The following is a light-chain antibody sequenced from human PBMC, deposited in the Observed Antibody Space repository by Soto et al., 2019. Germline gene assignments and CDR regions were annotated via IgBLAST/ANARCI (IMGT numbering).Light chain of an antibody. CDR1: SSNIGAGYD. CDR3: QSYDSSLSAVV. Sequence: QSVLTQPPSVSRAPGQRVTISCTGSSSNIGAGYDVHWYQQLPGTAAKLLIYGNSNRPSGVPDRFSGSKSGTSASLAITGLQAEDEADYYCQSYDSSLSAVVFGGGTKLTVL. J-gene: IGLJ2*01. CDR2: GNS. V-gene: IGLV1-40*01.